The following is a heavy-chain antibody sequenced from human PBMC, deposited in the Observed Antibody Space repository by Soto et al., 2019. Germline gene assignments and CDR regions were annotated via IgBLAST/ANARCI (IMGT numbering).Heavy chain of an antibody. Sequence: QLQLQESGSGLVKPSQTLSLTCAVSGGSISSGGYSWSWIRQPPGKGLAWIGYIYHSGRTYYNPSLKTRVTISVDRSKNQFSLKLSSVTAADTAVYYCARGRGYSVEDYYYYYGMDVWGQGTTVTVSS. CDR2: IYHSGRT. CDR3: ARGRGYSVEDYYYYYGMDV. CDR1: GGSISSGGYS. J-gene: IGHJ6*02. V-gene: IGHV4-30-2*01. D-gene: IGHD5-12*01.